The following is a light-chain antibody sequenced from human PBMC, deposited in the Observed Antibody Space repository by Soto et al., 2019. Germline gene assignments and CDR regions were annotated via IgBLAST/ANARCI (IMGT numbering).Light chain of an antibody. J-gene: IGKJ3*01. Sequence: ETVLTQSPGILSFSPGERATLTCRASPSVSSSYLAWFQQKPGQAPRLLLYGASSRATGLPDRFSGSGSEKDYTLTISRLEPEDFAVYYCQQYANAPLTVGPETKVDI. V-gene: IGKV3-20*01. CDR2: GAS. CDR1: PSVSSSY. CDR3: QQYANAPLT.